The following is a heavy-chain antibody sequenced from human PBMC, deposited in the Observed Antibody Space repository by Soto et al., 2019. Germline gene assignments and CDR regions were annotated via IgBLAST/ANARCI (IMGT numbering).Heavy chain of an antibody. CDR2: IYYSGST. CDR3: ARPVPGPYPYNWFDP. Sequence: QLQLQESGPGLVKPSETLSLTCTVSGGSISSSSYYWGWIRQPPGKGLEWIGSIYYSGSTYYNPSLKSRVTISVDTSKNQFSLKLSSVTAADTAVYYCARPVPGPYPYNWFDPWGQGTLVTVSS. V-gene: IGHV4-39*01. CDR1: GGSISSSSYY. J-gene: IGHJ5*02. D-gene: IGHD3-10*01.